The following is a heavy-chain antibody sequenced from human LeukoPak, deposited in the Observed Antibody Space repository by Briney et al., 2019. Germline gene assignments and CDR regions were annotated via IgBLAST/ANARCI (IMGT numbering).Heavy chain of an antibody. V-gene: IGHV1-2*04. CDR1: GYTFTGYY. CDR3: AREEYSSGYVYYGMDV. D-gene: IGHD6-19*01. CDR2: INPNSGGT. Sequence: ASVKVSCKASGYTFTGYYMHWVRQAPGQGLEWMGWINPNSGGTNYAQKFQGWVTMTRDTSISTAYMELSRLRSDDTAVYYCAREEYSSGYVYYGMDVWGQGTTVTVSS. J-gene: IGHJ6*02.